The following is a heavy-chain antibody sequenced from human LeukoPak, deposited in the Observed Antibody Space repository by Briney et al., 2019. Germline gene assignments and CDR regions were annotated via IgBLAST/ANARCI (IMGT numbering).Heavy chain of an antibody. CDR2: IKQGGSGK. V-gene: IGHV3-7*01. J-gene: IGHJ3*02. D-gene: IGHD6-19*01. CDR3: TTPLNIALAGYI. CDR1: GFIFSSYW. Sequence: PGGSLRLSCAASGFIFSSYWMSWVRQAPGKGLEWVGNIKQGGSGKYYMDSVKGRFTISRDNAKNSLYLQMNSRTAEDTAIYYCTTPLNIALAGYIWGQGTMVTVSS.